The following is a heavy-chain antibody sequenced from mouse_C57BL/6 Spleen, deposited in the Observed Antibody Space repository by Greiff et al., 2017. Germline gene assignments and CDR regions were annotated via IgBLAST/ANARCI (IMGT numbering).Heavy chain of an antibody. CDR3: ARGGWLPLYAMDY. D-gene: IGHD2-3*01. CDR2: IDPNSGGT. J-gene: IGHJ4*01. CDR1: GYTFTSYW. V-gene: IGHV1-72*01. Sequence: VQLQQPGAELVKPGASVKLSCTASGYTFTSYWMHWVKQRPGRGLEWIGRIDPNSGGTKYNEKFKGKATLTVDKPSSTAYMQLSRLTSEDSAVYYRARGGWLPLYAMDYWGQGTSVTVSS.